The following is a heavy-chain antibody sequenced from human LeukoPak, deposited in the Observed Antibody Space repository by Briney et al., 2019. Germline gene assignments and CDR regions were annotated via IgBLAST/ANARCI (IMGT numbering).Heavy chain of an antibody. Sequence: ASVKVSCKVSGYTLTELSMHWVRQAPGKGLEWMGGFDPEDGETIYAQKFQGRVTMTGDTSTDTAYMELSSLRSEDTAVYYCATDTRFDSGMDYWGQGTLVTVSS. D-gene: IGHD1-26*01. CDR2: FDPEDGET. J-gene: IGHJ4*02. CDR3: ATDTRFDSGMDY. CDR1: GYTLTELS. V-gene: IGHV1-24*01.